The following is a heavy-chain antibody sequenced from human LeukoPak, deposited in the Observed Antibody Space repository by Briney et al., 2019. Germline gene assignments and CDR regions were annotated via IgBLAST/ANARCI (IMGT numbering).Heavy chain of an antibody. CDR2: IKEDESEK. J-gene: IGHJ4*02. CDR3: AKDRMVRGVIITMFDY. D-gene: IGHD3-10*01. CDR1: GFTFSSYW. V-gene: IGHV3-7*03. Sequence: GGSLRLSCAASGFTFSSYWMSWVRQAPGKGLEWVANIKEDESEKYYRDSVKGRFTISRDNAKNSLYLQMNSLRAEDTALYYCAKDRMVRGVIITMFDYWGQGTLVTVSS.